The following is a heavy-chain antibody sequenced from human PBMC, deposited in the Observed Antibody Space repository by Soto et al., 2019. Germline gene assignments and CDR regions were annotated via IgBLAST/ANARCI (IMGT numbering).Heavy chain of an antibody. CDR3: AKLPYYYDSSGYYCPSFDY. V-gene: IGHV3-23*01. Sequence: EVQLLESGGGLVQPGGSLRLSCAASGFTFSSYAMSWVCQAPGKRLEWVPAISGSGGSTYYADSVKGRFTISRDNSKNTLYLQMNSLRAEDTAVYYCAKLPYYYDSSGYYCPSFDYWGQGTLVTVSS. CDR1: GFTFSSYA. D-gene: IGHD3-22*01. J-gene: IGHJ4*02. CDR2: ISGSGGST.